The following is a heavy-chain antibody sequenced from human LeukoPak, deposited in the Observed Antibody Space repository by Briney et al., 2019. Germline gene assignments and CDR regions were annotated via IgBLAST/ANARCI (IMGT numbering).Heavy chain of an antibody. CDR3: ARGILPLAYFDY. CDR2: IYYSGST. V-gene: IGHV4-61*05. J-gene: IGHJ4*02. Sequence: PSETLSLTCTVSGGSISSSSYYWGWIRQPPGKGLEWIGYIYYSGSTNYNPSLKSRVTISVDTSKNQFSLKLSSVTAADTAVYYCARGILPLAYFDYWGQGTLVTDSS. CDR1: GGSISSSSYY. D-gene: IGHD2-21*01.